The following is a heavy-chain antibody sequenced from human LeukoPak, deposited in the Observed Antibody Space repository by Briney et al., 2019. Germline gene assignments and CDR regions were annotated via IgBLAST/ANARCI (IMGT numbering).Heavy chain of an antibody. J-gene: IGHJ4*02. V-gene: IGHV4-39*02. CDR1: GGSISSSSYY. CDR2: IYYSGST. Sequence: ETLSLTCTVSGGSISSSSYYWGWIRQPPGKGLEWIGSIYYSGSTYYNPSLKSRVTISVDTSKNQFSLKLSSVTAADTAVYYCAKDSSTWGNLAGHFDSWGQGTLVTVSS. CDR3: AKDSSTWGNLAGHFDS. D-gene: IGHD6-13*01.